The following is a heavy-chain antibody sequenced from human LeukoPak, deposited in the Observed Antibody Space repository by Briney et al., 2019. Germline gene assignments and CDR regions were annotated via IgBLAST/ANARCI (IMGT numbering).Heavy chain of an antibody. CDR2: ISAYNGNT. Sequence: ASVKVSCKASGYTFTSYGISWVRQAPGQGLEGVGWISAYNGNTNYAQKLQGRVTMTTATATNTAYMELRSLRSDDTAVYYCARDYYYDSSGYYPLFDYWGQGTLVTVSS. CDR3: ARDYYYDSSGYYPLFDY. V-gene: IGHV1-18*01. J-gene: IGHJ4*02. CDR1: GYTFTSYG. D-gene: IGHD3-22*01.